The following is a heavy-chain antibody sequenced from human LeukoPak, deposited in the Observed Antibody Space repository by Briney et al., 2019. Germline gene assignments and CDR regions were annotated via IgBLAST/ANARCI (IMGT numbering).Heavy chain of an antibody. D-gene: IGHD1-26*01. J-gene: IGHJ3*02. CDR1: GGSISSNKYY. Sequence: KTSETLSLTCTVSGGSISSNKYYWGWIRQPPGKGLEWIGSIYYSGSTYYNPTLKSRVTIFVDTSKNQFSLKLGSVTAADTAVYYCATPYSGGYQGLDIWGQGTMVTVSS. CDR3: ATPYSGGYQGLDI. V-gene: IGHV4-39*01. CDR2: IYYSGST.